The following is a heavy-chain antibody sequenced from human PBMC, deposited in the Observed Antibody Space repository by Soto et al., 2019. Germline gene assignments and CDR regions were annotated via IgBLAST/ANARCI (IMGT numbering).Heavy chain of an antibody. V-gene: IGHV4-39*01. D-gene: IGHD3-22*01. CDR1: GGSISSSSYY. CDR3: ARQEYDSSGYYPVFDY. Sequence: SGTISLTCTVSGGSISSSSYYWSWIRQTPGKGLEWIGSIYYSGSTYYNPSLKSRVTISVDTSKNQFSLKLSSVTAADTAVYYCARQEYDSSGYYPVFDYWGQGTLVTVSS. CDR2: IYYSGST. J-gene: IGHJ4*02.